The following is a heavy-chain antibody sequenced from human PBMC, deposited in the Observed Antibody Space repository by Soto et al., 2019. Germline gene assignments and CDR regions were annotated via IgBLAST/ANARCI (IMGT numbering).Heavy chain of an antibody. Sequence: EVQLVESGGGLVKPGGSLRLSCAASGFTFSSYSMNWVRQAPGKGLAWVSSISSSSSYIYYADSVKGRFTISRDSAKNSLYLQMNSLRAEDTAVYYCARVGRYSSSWYADYWGQGTLVTVSS. CDR2: ISSSSSYI. CDR3: ARVGRYSSSWYADY. V-gene: IGHV3-21*01. CDR1: GFTFSSYS. J-gene: IGHJ4*02. D-gene: IGHD6-13*01.